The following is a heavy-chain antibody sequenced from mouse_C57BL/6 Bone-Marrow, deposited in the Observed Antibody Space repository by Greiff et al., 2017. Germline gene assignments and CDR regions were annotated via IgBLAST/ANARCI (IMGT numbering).Heavy chain of an antibody. J-gene: IGHJ1*03. CDR1: GFTFSDYG. V-gene: IGHV5-17*01. D-gene: IGHD1-2*01. Sequence: EVHLVESGGGLVKPGGSLKLSCAASGFTFSDYGMHWVRQAPEKGLEWVAYISSGSSTIYYADTVKGRFTISRDNAKNTLFLRMTSLRSEDTAMYYCARTLLRYFDVWGTGTTVTVSS. CDR2: ISSGSSTI. CDR3: ARTLLRYFDV.